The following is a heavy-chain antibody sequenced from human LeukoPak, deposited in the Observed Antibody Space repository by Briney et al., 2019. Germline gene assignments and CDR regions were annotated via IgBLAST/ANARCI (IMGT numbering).Heavy chain of an antibody. J-gene: IGHJ6*03. Sequence: SETLSLTCAVSGYSISSGYYWGWIRQPPGQGLEWIGSIYHSGSTYYNPSLKSRVTISVDTSKNQFSLKLSSVTAADTAVDYCARQGYCSGGSCYHYYYYMDVWGKGTTVTFSS. V-gene: IGHV4-38-2*01. D-gene: IGHD2-15*01. CDR1: GYSISSGYY. CDR3: ARQGYCSGGSCYHYYYYMDV. CDR2: IYHSGST.